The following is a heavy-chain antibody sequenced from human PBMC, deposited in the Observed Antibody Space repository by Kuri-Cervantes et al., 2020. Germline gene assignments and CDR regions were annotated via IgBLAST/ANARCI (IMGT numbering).Heavy chain of an antibody. CDR1: GYTFTGYY. V-gene: IGHV1-2*02. CDR2: INPNSGDT. J-gene: IGHJ5*02. D-gene: IGHD6-13*01. CDR3: ARVIYVRQQLVRGRRSNWFDP. Sequence: ASVKVSCKASGYTFTGYYIHWVRQAPGQGLEWMGWINPNSGDTNYAQKFQGRVTMTRNTSISTAYMELSSLRSEDTAVYYCARVIYVRQQLVRGRRSNWFDPWGQGTLVTVSS.